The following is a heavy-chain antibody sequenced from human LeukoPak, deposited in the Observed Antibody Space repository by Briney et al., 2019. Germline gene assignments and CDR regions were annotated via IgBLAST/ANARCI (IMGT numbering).Heavy chain of an antibody. Sequence: GGSLRLSCAASGFTFSDYYMSWIRQAPGKGLEWVSYIGSSGRTIYYADSVKGRFTIPRDNAKNSLYLQMNSLRAEDTAVYYCARDGKAVAVAFDIWGQGTMVTVSS. CDR3: ARDGKAVAVAFDI. CDR2: IGSSGRTI. J-gene: IGHJ3*02. CDR1: GFTFSDYY. V-gene: IGHV3-11*04. D-gene: IGHD6-19*01.